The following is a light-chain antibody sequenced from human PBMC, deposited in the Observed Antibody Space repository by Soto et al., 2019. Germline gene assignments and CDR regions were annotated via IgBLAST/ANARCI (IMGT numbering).Light chain of an antibody. CDR1: RSNIGSNT. V-gene: IGLV1-44*01. CDR3: AAWDDSLKGPV. CDR2: SDN. J-gene: IGLJ1*01. Sequence: QSVLTQPPSASGTPGQRVTISCSGSRSNIGSNTVAWYQQLPRMAPKLLIYSDNQRPSGVPDRFSGSKSGTSASLAISGLQSEDEADDYCAAWDDSLKGPVFGTGTKLTVL.